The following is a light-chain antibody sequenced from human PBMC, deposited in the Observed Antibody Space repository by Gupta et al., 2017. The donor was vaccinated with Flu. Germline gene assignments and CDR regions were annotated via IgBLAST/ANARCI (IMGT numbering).Light chain of an antibody. J-gene: IGLJ3*02. V-gene: IGLV1-40*01. CDR1: SSNSGAGSG. Sequence: VTITCTGSSSNSGAGSGVHWYQQLPRTAPKLLMYGDTNRPSGVPDRFSGSKSGTSASLAITGLQAEDEADYYCQSYDSSLSGWVFGGGTKLTVL. CDR2: GDT. CDR3: QSYDSSLSGWV.